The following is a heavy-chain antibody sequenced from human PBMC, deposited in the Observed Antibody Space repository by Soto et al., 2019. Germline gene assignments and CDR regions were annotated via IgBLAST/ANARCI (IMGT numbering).Heavy chain of an antibody. CDR2: IYYSGST. CDR3: ARDNYSLSIAAPPNWFDP. Sequence: LSETLSLTCTVSGGSISSSSYYWGWIRQPPGKGLEWIGSIYYSGSTYYNPSLKSRVTISVDTSKNQFSLKLSSVTAADTAVYYCARDNYSLSIAAPPNWFDPWGQGTLVTVSS. V-gene: IGHV4-39*07. J-gene: IGHJ5*02. D-gene: IGHD6-6*01. CDR1: GGSISSSSYY.